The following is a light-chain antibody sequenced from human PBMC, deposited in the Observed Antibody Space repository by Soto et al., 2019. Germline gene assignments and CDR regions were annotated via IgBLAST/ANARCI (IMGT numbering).Light chain of an antibody. V-gene: IGKV3-20*01. CDR3: QQYHNWPPRT. J-gene: IGKJ1*01. CDR1: QSVSSRY. Sequence: EIVLTQSPGTLSLSPGERATLSCRASQSVSSRYLAWYQQKPGQAPRLLIYDASNRATGIPDRFSGSVSGTDFTLTISRLEPEDFAVYYCQQYHNWPPRTFGQGTKVEIK. CDR2: DAS.